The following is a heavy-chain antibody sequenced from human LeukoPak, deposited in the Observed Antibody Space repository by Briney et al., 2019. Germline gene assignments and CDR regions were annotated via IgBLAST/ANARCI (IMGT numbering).Heavy chain of an antibody. CDR1: GGSISIYY. CDR3: ARSYGSGSPCDL. J-gene: IGHJ2*01. CDR2: IYYSGSA. Sequence: PSETLSLTCNVSGGSISIYYWSWIRQPPGKGLAWIGYIYYSGSANYNPSLKSRVTISVDTSKNQFSLKLRYVTAADTAVYYCARSYGSGSPCDLWGRGTLVSVSS. D-gene: IGHD3-10*01. V-gene: IGHV4-59*01.